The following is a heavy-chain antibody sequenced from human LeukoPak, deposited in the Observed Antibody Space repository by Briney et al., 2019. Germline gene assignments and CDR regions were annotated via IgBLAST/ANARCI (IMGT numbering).Heavy chain of an antibody. D-gene: IGHD3-9*01. CDR1: GYTFTGYY. Sequence: ASVKVSCKASGYTFTGYYVYWVRQAPGQGPEWMGWINPNNGDTHYAQKFQGRVTMARDTSITTAYMELSRLTSDDTAVYFCAKGGSWQRLVRVDYWGQGTLVTVSS. CDR2: INPNNGDT. CDR3: AKGGSWQRLVRVDY. J-gene: IGHJ4*02. V-gene: IGHV1-2*02.